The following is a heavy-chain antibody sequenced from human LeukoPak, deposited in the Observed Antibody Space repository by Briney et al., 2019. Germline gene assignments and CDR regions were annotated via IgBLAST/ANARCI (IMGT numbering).Heavy chain of an antibody. CDR2: ISGYNANT. J-gene: IGHJ4*02. Sequence: ASVKVSCKASGYTFTSRGIAWVRQAPGQGLEWMGWISGYNANTNYAQKLQDRVTMTTDTSTSTAYMGLRSLRSDDTAVYYCARCYDTGGPGGNFDYWGQGTLVTVSS. V-gene: IGHV1-18*01. CDR3: ARCYDTGGPGGNFDY. CDR1: GYTFTSRG. D-gene: IGHD3-22*01.